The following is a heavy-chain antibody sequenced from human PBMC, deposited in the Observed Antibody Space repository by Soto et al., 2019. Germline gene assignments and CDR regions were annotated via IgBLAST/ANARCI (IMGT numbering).Heavy chain of an antibody. CDR2: IDPSDSYT. Sequence: PGESLKISCXGSGYSFTSYWISWVRQMPGKGLEWMGRIDPSDSYTNYSPSFQGHVTISADKSISTAYLQWSSLKASDTAMYYCATADMPAASGSSSYENYYYYGMDVWGQGTTVTVSS. D-gene: IGHD6-6*01. J-gene: IGHJ6*02. CDR3: ATADMPAASGSSSYENYYYYGMDV. V-gene: IGHV5-10-1*01. CDR1: GYSFTSYW.